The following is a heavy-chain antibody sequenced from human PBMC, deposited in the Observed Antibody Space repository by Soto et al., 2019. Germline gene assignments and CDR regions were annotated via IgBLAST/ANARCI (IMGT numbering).Heavy chain of an antibody. J-gene: IGHJ4*02. V-gene: IGHV3-30*18. Sequence: ALRLSCAASGFTFSSYGMHWVRQASGKGLEWVAVISYDGSNKYYADSVKGRFTISRDNSKNTLYLQMNSLRAEDTAVYYCAKDSERFGELSGSGFDYWGQGTLVTVSS. D-gene: IGHD3-10*01. CDR1: GFTFSSYG. CDR3: AKDSERFGELSGSGFDY. CDR2: ISYDGSNK.